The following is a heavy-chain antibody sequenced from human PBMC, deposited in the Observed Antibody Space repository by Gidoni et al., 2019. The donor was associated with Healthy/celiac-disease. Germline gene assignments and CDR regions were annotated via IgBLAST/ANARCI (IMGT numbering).Heavy chain of an antibody. Sequence: QVHLVESGGGLVKPGGSLRLSCAASGITFSDYYMSWVRQAPGKGLEWVSYISGSGTTISYADSVKGRFTISRDNAKNSLYLQMNSLTAEDTAVYYCARDAMILVVGAFDVWGQGTMVTVSS. CDR3: ARDAMILVVGAFDV. J-gene: IGHJ3*01. V-gene: IGHV3-11*01. D-gene: IGHD3-22*01. CDR2: ISGSGTTI. CDR1: GITFSDYY.